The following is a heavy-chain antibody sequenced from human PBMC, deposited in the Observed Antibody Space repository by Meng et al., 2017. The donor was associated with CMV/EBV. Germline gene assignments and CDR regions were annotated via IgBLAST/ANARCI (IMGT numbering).Heavy chain of an antibody. Sequence: GGSLRLSCAASGFTFSSSWMHWVRQVPGKGLVWVSHTNSDGSSTSYADSVKGRFTISRDNAKNTLYLQMNSLRAEDTAVYYCARDQRGAFDIWGQGTMVTVSS. V-gene: IGHV3-74*01. CDR3: ARDQRGAFDI. J-gene: IGHJ3*02. CDR2: TNSDGSST. CDR1: GFTFSSSW.